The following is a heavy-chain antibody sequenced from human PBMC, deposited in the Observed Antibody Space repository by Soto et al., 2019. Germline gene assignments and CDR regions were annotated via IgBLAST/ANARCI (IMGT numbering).Heavy chain of an antibody. Sequence: ASVKVSCKASGYTFTGYYMHWVRQAPGQGLEWMGWINPNSGATNYAQKFQGWVTMTRDTSISTAYMELSRLRSDDTAVYYCARDLREGYYYDSSGYYDYWGQGTLVTVSS. D-gene: IGHD3-22*01. CDR3: ARDLREGYYYDSSGYYDY. V-gene: IGHV1-2*04. CDR2: INPNSGAT. CDR1: GYTFTGYY. J-gene: IGHJ4*02.